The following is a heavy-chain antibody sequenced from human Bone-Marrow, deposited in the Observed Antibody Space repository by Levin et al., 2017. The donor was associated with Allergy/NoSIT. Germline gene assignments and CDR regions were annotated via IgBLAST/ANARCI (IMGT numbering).Heavy chain of an antibody. Sequence: SVKVSCTTSGGTFSTDAISWVRQAPGQRLEYMGTIDAYGTVYYAQKFQGRVTITADESTTTAYLQLISLRSEDTAVYYCARQAPLGYNFGWGWFDPWGQGTLITVSS. CDR2: IDAYGTV. CDR3: ARQAPLGYNFGWGWFDP. J-gene: IGHJ5*02. V-gene: IGHV1-69*11. CDR1: GGTFSTDA. D-gene: IGHD5-18*01.